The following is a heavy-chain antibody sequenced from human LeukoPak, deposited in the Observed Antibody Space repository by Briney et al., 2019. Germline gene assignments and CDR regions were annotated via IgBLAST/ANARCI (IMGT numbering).Heavy chain of an antibody. V-gene: IGHV3-48*01. J-gene: IGHJ3*02. CDR1: GFTFSSYS. CDR2: VSSSSSTI. D-gene: IGHD3-10*01. CDR3: ARAXXSGTXRSAFDI. Sequence: GGSLRLSCAATGFTFSSYSLNWVRQAPGKGLEWVSYVSSSSSTIYYADSVKGRFTISRDNAKNSLYLQMNGLRAEDTAVYYXARAXXSGTXRSAFDIWGQGTMVTV.